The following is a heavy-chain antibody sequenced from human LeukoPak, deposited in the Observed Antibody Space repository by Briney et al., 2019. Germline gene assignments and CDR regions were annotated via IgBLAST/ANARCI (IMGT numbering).Heavy chain of an antibody. J-gene: IGHJ4*02. CDR3: AKLSAPEYSSGWYYFDY. CDR1: GFTFSSYG. V-gene: IGHV3-30*18. Sequence: PGGSLRLSCAASGFTFSSYGMHWVRQAPGKGLEWVAVISYDGSNKYYADSVKGRFTISRDNSKNTLYLQMNSLRAEDTAVYYCAKLSAPEYSSGWYYFDYWGQGTLVTVSS. CDR2: ISYDGSNK. D-gene: IGHD6-19*01.